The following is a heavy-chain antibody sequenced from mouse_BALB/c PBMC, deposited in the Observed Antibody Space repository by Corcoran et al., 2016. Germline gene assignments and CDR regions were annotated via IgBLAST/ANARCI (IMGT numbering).Heavy chain of an antibody. V-gene: IGHV9-1*02. CDR1: GYTFTNYG. Sequence: QIQLVQSGPELKKPGETVKISCKASGYTFTNYGMNWVKQAPGKGLKWMGWINTYTGEPTYAADFKGRFAFSLETSASTAYFQINNLKNEDMATYFCARGSAGYDSLGQGTTLTVSS. J-gene: IGHJ2*01. CDR2: INTYTGEP. CDR3: ARGSAGYDS. D-gene: IGHD3-1*01.